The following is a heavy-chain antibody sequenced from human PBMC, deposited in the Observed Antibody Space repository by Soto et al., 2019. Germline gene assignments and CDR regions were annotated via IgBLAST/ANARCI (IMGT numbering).Heavy chain of an antibody. V-gene: IGHV3-33*01. Sequence: GGSLRLSCAASGFTFSSYGMHWVRQAPGKGLEWVAVIWYDGSNKYYADSVKGRFTISRDNSKNTLYLQMNSLRAEDTAVYYCAREYNYYYYYMDVWGKGTTVTV. D-gene: IGHD5-12*01. CDR3: AREYNYYYYYMDV. CDR1: GFTFSSYG. J-gene: IGHJ6*03. CDR2: IWYDGSNK.